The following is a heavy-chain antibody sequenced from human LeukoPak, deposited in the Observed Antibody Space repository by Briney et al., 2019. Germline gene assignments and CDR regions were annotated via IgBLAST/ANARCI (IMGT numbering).Heavy chain of an antibody. J-gene: IGHJ6*03. V-gene: IGHV3-74*01. CDR3: ARNSGGYCSGGSCAYYYYYIDV. D-gene: IGHD2-15*01. CDR1: GFTFSSYR. CDR2: INSDGSST. Sequence: GGSLRLSCAASGFTFSSYRMHWVRQAPGKGLVWVSRINSDGSSTSYADSVKGRFTISRDNAKNTLYLQMNSLRAEDTAVYYCARNSGGYCSGGSCAYYYYYIDVWGEGTTVTVSS.